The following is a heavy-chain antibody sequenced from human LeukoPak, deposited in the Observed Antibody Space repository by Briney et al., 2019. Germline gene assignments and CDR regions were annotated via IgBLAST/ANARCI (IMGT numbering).Heavy chain of an antibody. D-gene: IGHD6-25*01. CDR3: AKNFKYSSGSWPFDY. J-gene: IGHJ4*02. CDR2: ISGSGGST. V-gene: IGHV3-23*01. Sequence: PGGSLRLSCAASGFTFSSYAMSWVRQAPGKGLEWVSAISGSGGSTYYADSVKGRFTISRDNSKNTLYLQMSSLRAEDTAVYYCAKNFKYSSGSWPFDYWGQGTLVTVSS. CDR1: GFTFSSYA.